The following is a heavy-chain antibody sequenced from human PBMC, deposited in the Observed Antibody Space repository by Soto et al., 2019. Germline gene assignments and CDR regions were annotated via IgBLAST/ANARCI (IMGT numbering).Heavy chain of an antibody. CDR3: ARDQGGSIFTVSALGAFDI. CDR2: ISAYNRNT. Sequence: GASVKVSCKASGYTFTSYGISWVRQAPGQGLEWMGWISAYNRNTNYAQKLQGRVTMTTDTSTSTAYMELRSLRSDDTAVYYCARDQGGSIFTVSALGAFDIWGQGPMVTVSS. V-gene: IGHV1-18*01. J-gene: IGHJ3*02. CDR1: GYTFTSYG. D-gene: IGHD2-21*01.